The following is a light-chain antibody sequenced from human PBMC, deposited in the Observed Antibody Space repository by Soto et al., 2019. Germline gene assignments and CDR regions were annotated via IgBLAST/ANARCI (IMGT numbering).Light chain of an antibody. J-gene: IGLJ1*01. CDR3: SSYAGSNNFV. V-gene: IGLV2-8*01. CDR2: EVS. Sequence: QSALTQPPSASGSPGQSVTISCTGTSSDVGGYNYVSWYQQHPSKAPKLMIYEVSKRPSGVPDRFSGSKSGNTASLTVSGLQAEGEADYYCSSYAGSNNFVFGTGTKV. CDR1: SSDVGGYNY.